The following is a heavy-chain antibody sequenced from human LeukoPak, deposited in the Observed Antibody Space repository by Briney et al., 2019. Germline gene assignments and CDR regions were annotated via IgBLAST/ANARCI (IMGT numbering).Heavy chain of an antibody. CDR2: IKLSGVYT. V-gene: IGHV1-46*01. CDR3: VRGASSIAALNPFWYFDL. J-gene: IGHJ2*01. CDR1: GYTFTSYY. D-gene: IGHD6-6*01. Sequence: GASVKVSCKASGYTFTSYYMHWVRLGPAHGREGMGIIKLSGVYTSYTHKFQGSVTMTSDTSANTVYMELSRLRSEDTAVFYCVRGASSIAALNPFWYFDLWGRGTLVTVSS.